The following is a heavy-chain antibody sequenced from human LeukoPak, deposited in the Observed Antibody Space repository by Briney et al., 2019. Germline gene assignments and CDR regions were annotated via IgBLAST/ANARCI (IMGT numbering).Heavy chain of an antibody. V-gene: IGHV4-61*03. D-gene: IGHD5-24*01. CDR2: IYYSGSS. CDR1: GGSISSGSYY. Sequence: PSETLSLTCTVSGGSISSGSYYWSWIRQPPGKGLEWIGYIYYSGSSYYNPSLRSRVTISVDTSKNHFSLKLSSVTAADTAVYYCARNRDGYNSFDYWGQGTLVTVSS. CDR3: ARNRDGYNSFDY. J-gene: IGHJ4*02.